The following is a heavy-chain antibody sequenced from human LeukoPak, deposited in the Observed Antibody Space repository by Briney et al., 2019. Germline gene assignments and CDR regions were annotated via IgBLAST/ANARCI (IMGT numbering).Heavy chain of an antibody. CDR1: GGTFSSYT. D-gene: IGHD4-11*01. J-gene: IGHJ4*02. CDR2: IIPILGIA. Sequence: ASVKVSCKASGGTFSSYTISWVRQAPGQGLEWMGRIIPILGIANYAQKFQGRVTITADKSTSTAYMELSSLRSEDAAVYYCARGPLDDYTIQPLGYWGQGTLVTVSS. V-gene: IGHV1-69*02. CDR3: ARGPLDDYTIQPLGY.